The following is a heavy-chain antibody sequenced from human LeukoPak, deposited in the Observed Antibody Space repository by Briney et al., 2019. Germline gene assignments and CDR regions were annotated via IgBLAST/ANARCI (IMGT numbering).Heavy chain of an antibody. CDR2: ISFAGSNQ. Sequence: GGSLRHSCSASGFTLTTYALHWVHQAPAKGLEWVAVISFAGSNQYYADSVKGRFTISRDNSKHTLYLQMNSLRTEDTAVYYCAKEPDDISGYWGQGTLVTVSS. V-gene: IGHV3-30*04. J-gene: IGHJ1*01. CDR1: GFTLTTYA. CDR3: AKEPDDISGY. D-gene: IGHD3-22*01.